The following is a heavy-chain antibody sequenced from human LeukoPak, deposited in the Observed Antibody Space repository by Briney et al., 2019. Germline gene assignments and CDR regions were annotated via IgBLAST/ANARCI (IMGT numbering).Heavy chain of an antibody. Sequence: GGSLRLSCAASGFTFSHYWMSWVRQAPGKGLEWVANIKQDGSETYYVDSVRGRFTISRDNPKNSLYLQMNSLRAEETAVYYCARGPYGSSGTPDAFDIWGQGTMVTVSS. J-gene: IGHJ3*02. V-gene: IGHV3-7*01. CDR2: IKQDGSET. CDR1: GFTFSHYW. D-gene: IGHD3-10*01. CDR3: ARGPYGSSGTPDAFDI.